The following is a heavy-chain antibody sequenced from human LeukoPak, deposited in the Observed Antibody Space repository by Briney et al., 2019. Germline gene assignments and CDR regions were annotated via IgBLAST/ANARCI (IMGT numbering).Heavy chain of an antibody. CDR2: ISYGGSNK. CDR1: GFTFSTYG. J-gene: IGHJ4*02. Sequence: GGSLRLSCAASGFTFSTYGMHWVRQAPGKGLEWVAVISYGGSNKYYADSVKGRFTISRDNSKNTLYLQMNSLRAEDTAVYYCAQGHSGSIWGQGTLVTVSS. D-gene: IGHD1-26*01. V-gene: IGHV3-30*03. CDR3: AQGHSGSI.